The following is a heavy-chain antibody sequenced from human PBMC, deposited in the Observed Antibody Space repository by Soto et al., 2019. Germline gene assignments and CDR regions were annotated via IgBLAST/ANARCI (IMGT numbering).Heavy chain of an antibody. CDR2: IIPIFDTA. CDR1: GGTFSSYA. Sequence: SVKVSCKASGGTFSSYAISWVRQAPGQGLEWMGGIIPIFDTANYAQNFQGRVTITADEYTSTAYMELSSLRSEDTAVYYCARYDCISSSCYYYYYYGMDVWG. V-gene: IGHV1-69*13. D-gene: IGHD2-2*01. J-gene: IGHJ6*02. CDR3: ARYDCISSSCYYYYYYGMDV.